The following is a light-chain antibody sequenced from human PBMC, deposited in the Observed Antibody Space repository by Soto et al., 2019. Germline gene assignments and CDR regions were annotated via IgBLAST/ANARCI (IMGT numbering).Light chain of an antibody. V-gene: IGKV3D-20*02. J-gene: IGKJ5*01. CDR3: QQRSNWQIT. CDR1: QSVPRSY. CDR2: GTS. Sequence: IVLTQSPGTLSLSPWERATLSCRASQSVPRSYLAWYQQKPGQAPRLLIYGTSSRATGIPDRFSGSGSGTDFTLTISSLEPEDFAVYYCQQRSNWQITFGQGTRLEIK.